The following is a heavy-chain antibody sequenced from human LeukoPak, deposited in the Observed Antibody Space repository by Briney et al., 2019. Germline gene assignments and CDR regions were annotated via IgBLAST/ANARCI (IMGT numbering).Heavy chain of an antibody. J-gene: IGHJ4*02. CDR1: GYTFTSYG. Sequence: ASVKVSCKASGYTFTSYGISWVRQAPGRGLEWMGWISAYNGNTNYAQKLQGRVTMTTDTSTSTAYMELRSLRSDDTAVYYCARAYYGGNYVGIDYWGQGTLVTVSS. V-gene: IGHV1-18*01. D-gene: IGHD4-23*01. CDR3: ARAYYGGNYVGIDY. CDR2: ISAYNGNT.